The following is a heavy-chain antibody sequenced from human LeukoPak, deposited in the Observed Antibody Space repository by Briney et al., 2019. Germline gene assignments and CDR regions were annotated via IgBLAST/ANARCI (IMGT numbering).Heavy chain of an antibody. CDR2: IWFDGSNE. Sequence: PGTSLRLSCVASGFTFRSYAMHWVRQAPGKGLEWVAVIWFDGSNEHYADSMKGRVTISRDNSKNTLYLQMYTLRAEHTAVYYCARDQYSSGWSHPGDYWGQGTLVTVSS. J-gene: IGHJ4*02. V-gene: IGHV3-33*01. D-gene: IGHD6-19*01. CDR1: GFTFRSYA. CDR3: ARDQYSSGWSHPGDY.